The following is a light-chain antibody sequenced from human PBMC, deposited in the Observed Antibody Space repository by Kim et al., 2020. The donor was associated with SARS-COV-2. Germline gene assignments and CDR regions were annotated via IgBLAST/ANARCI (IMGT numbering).Light chain of an antibody. J-gene: IGLJ1*01. V-gene: IGLV2-8*01. CDR1: SSDIGNYNF. CDR2: EVY. Sequence: GQSVTISCTGTSSDIGNYNFVSWYHHHPGKVPKLIIFEVYKRPSGVPDRFSGSKSGNTASLTVSGLQPEDEGDYSCSSYAGSNIGVFGTGTKVTVL. CDR3: SSYAGSNIGV.